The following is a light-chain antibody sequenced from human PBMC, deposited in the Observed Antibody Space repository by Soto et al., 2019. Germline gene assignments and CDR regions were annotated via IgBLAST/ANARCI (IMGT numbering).Light chain of an antibody. Sequence: DIVMTQSPLSLPVTPGEPASISCRSSQNLAQSNGDNYLDWYLQRPGQSPQLLIYLGSNRASGVXVXXIGSGSGTDFTLKISSVEPEDVGVYYCMQGHQTPYTFGQGTKLEIK. CDR3: MQGHQTPYT. V-gene: IGKV2-28*01. J-gene: IGKJ2*01. CDR1: QNLAQSNGDNY. CDR2: LGS.